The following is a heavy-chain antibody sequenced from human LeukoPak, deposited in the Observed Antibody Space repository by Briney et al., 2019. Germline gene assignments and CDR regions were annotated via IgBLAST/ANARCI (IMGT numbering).Heavy chain of an antibody. V-gene: IGHV3-48*04. CDR1: GFTFSSYS. CDR2: ISSSGSTI. Sequence: PGGSLRLSCAASGFTFSSYSMNRVRQAPGKGLEWVSYISSSGSTIYYADSVKGRFTISRDNAKNSLYLQMNSLRAEDTAVCYCAREYCSGGSCYGVSWFDPWGQGTLVTVSS. CDR3: AREYCSGGSCYGVSWFDP. D-gene: IGHD2-15*01. J-gene: IGHJ5*02.